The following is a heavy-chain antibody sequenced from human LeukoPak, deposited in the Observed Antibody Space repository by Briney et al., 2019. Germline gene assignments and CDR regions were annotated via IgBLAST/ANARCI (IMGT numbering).Heavy chain of an antibody. CDR1: GFTVSSNY. D-gene: IGHD6-13*01. J-gene: IGHJ5*02. CDR2: IYYSGST. Sequence: GSLRLSCAASGFTVSSNYMSWIRQPPGKGLEWIGYIYYSGSTNYNPSLKSRVTISVDTSKNQFSLKLSSVTAADTAVYYCARHEHGRIAASEDWFDPWGQGTLVTVSS. V-gene: IGHV4-59*08. CDR3: ARHEHGRIAASEDWFDP.